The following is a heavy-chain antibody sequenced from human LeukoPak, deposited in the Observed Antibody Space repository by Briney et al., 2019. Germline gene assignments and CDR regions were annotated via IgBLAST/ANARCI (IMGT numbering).Heavy chain of an antibody. V-gene: IGHV3-23*01. J-gene: IGHJ4*02. Sequence: PGGSLRLSCAASGFTFSSYAMSWVRQAPGRGLEWVSAISGSGGSTYYADSVKGRFTISRDNSKNTLYLQMNSLRAEDTAVYYCARVRLRGIAAAPLAYWGQGTLVTVSS. CDR3: ARVRLRGIAAAPLAY. CDR2: ISGSGGST. D-gene: IGHD6-13*01. CDR1: GFTFSSYA.